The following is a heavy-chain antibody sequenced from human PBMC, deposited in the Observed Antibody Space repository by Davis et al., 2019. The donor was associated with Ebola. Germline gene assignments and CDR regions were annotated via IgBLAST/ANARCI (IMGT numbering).Heavy chain of an antibody. CDR2: IDSSASTT. Sequence: PGGSLRLSCAASESTFSTYGMSWVRQAPGKGLEWVSYIDSSASTTYYADSVKGRFTISRDNAKNSLFLQMNSLRAEDTAVYYCAREAPFCGGDCLDYWGQGTLVTVSS. J-gene: IGHJ4*02. D-gene: IGHD2-21*01. CDR1: ESTFSTYG. CDR3: AREAPFCGGDCLDY. V-gene: IGHV3-48*04.